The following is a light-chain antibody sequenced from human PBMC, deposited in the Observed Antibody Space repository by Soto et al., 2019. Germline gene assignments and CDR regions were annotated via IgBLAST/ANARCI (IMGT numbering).Light chain of an antibody. J-gene: IGLJ1*01. CDR3: YSYTSSSTYV. CDR1: SSDVGAYNY. V-gene: IGLV2-14*01. Sequence: QSVLTQPASVSGSPGQSVTISCTGTSSDVGAYNYVSWYQQHPAKVPKLMIYDVSNWPSGVSDRFSGSKSGNTASLTISGLQAEDEADYYCYSYTSSSTYVFGTGTKLTVL. CDR2: DVS.